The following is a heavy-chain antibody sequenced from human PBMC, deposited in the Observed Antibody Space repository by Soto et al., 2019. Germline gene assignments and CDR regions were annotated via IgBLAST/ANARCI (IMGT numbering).Heavy chain of an antibody. D-gene: IGHD2-2*01. Sequence: ASVKVSCKASGGTFSSYAISWVRQAPGQGLEWMGGIIPIFGTANYAQKFQGRVTITADGSTSTAYMELSSLRSEDTAVYYCARDSEVPAAMFSPIGGYYYYRMDVCGQGTTVPVSS. CDR2: IIPIFGTA. CDR1: GGTFSSYA. J-gene: IGHJ6*02. CDR3: ARDSEVPAAMFSPIGGYYYYRMDV. V-gene: IGHV1-69*13.